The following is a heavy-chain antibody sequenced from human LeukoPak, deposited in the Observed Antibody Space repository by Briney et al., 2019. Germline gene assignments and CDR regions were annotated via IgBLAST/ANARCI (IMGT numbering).Heavy chain of an antibody. CDR2: ITSSSDYV. CDR1: GFTVSSNY. D-gene: IGHD5-18*01. V-gene: IGHV3-21*01. Sequence: PGGSLRLSCAASGFTVSSNYMNWVRQAPGKGLEWVSSITSSSDYVYYADSVKGRFTISRDNAENSLHLQMNSLRADDTAVYYCAREFKSGYGMWAWGQGTLVTVSS. CDR3: AREFKSGYGMWA. J-gene: IGHJ5*02.